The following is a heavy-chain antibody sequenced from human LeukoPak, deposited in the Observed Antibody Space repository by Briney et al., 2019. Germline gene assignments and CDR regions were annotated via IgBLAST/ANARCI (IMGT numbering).Heavy chain of an antibody. CDR1: GGSISSYY. Sequence: SETLSLTCTVSGGSISSYYWSWIRQPAGKGLEWIGRIYTSGSTNYNPSLKSRVTISVDTSKNQFSLKLSSVTAADTAVYYCARHGTQWLVRRIYYGMDVWGQGTTVTVSS. CDR2: IYTSGST. CDR3: ARHGTQWLVRRIYYGMDV. D-gene: IGHD6-19*01. J-gene: IGHJ6*02. V-gene: IGHV4-4*07.